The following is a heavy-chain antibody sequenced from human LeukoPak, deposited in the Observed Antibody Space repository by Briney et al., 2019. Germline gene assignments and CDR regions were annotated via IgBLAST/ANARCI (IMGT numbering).Heavy chain of an antibody. CDR1: GGSISSYY. Sequence: PSETLSLTCTVSGGSISSYYWSWIRQPPGKGLEWIGYIYYSGSTNYNPSLKSRVTISVDTSKNQFSLKLSSVTAADTAVYYCARERTDAATGWYFDLWGRGTLVTVSS. D-gene: IGHD6-25*01. CDR3: ARERTDAATGWYFDL. J-gene: IGHJ2*01. V-gene: IGHV4-59*01. CDR2: IYYSGST.